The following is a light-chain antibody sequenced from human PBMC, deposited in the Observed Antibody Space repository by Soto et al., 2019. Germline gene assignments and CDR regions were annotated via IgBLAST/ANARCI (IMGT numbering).Light chain of an antibody. CDR1: QSVSSN. CDR3: QQYNNWPPFT. V-gene: IGKV3-15*01. CDR2: GAS. J-gene: IGKJ3*01. Sequence: EIVMTQSPATLSVSPGERATLSCRASQSVSSNLAWYQQKPGQAPRLLIYGASTRATGIPARFSGSGSGTEFTITISSLQSEDFAVYSCQQYNNWPPFTFGPATKVDIK.